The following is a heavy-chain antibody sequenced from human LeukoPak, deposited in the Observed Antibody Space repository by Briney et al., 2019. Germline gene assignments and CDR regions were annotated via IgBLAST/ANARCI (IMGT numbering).Heavy chain of an antibody. V-gene: IGHV4-59*11. Sequence: SETLSLTCTVSGGSISSHYWSWIRQPPGKGLEWIGYIYYSGSTNYNPSLKSRVTISVDTSKNQFSLKLSSVTAADTAVYYCARVHNWNDANWFDPRGQGTLVTVSS. CDR3: ARVHNWNDANWFDP. CDR2: IYYSGST. D-gene: IGHD1-20*01. CDR1: GGSISSHY. J-gene: IGHJ5*02.